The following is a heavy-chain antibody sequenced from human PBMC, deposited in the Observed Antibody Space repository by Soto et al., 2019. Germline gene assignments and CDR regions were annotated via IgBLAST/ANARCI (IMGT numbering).Heavy chain of an antibody. CDR3: ATTLGQVYYYYGMDV. CDR1: GFTFSSYA. CDR2: ISYDGSNK. Sequence: QVQLVESGGGVVQPGRSLRLSCAASGFTFSSYAMHWVRQAPGKGLEWVAVISYDGSNKYYADSVKGRFTISRDNSKNRLYLQMNSLRAEDTAVYYCATTLGQVYYYYGMDVWGKGTTVTVSS. J-gene: IGHJ6*04. V-gene: IGHV3-30-3*01. D-gene: IGHD1-1*01.